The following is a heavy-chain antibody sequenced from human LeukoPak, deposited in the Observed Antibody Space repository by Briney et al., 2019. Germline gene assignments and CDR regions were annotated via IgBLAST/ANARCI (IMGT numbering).Heavy chain of an antibody. CDR3: ARSRWLDTSNPYYYYGMDV. CDR1: GYTFTSYA. J-gene: IGHJ6*02. CDR2: INAGNGNT. Sequence: ASVKVSCKASGYTFTSYAMHWVRQAPGQRLEWMGWINAGNGNTKYSQKFQGRVTITRDTSASTAYMELSSLRSGDTAVYYCARSRWLDTSNPYYYYGMDVWGQGTTVTVSS. D-gene: IGHD6-19*01. V-gene: IGHV1-3*01.